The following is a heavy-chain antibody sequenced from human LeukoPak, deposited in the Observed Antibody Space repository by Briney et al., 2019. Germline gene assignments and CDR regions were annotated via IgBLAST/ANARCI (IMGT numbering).Heavy chain of an antibody. CDR1: GFTFSSYA. V-gene: IGHV3-30*04. CDR2: ISYDGSNK. J-gene: IGHJ5*02. D-gene: IGHD3-3*01. Sequence: GGSLRLSCAASGFTFSSYAMHWVRQAPGKGLEWVAVISYDGSNKYYADSVKGRFTISRDNSKNTLYLQMNSLRAEDTAVYYSARDPTIFGVVIKNWFDPWGQGTLVTVSS. CDR3: ARDPTIFGVVIKNWFDP.